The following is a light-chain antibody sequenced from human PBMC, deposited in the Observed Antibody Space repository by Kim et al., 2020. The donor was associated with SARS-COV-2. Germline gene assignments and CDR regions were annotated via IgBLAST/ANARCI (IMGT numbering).Light chain of an antibody. CDR3: QQYGSSSWT. J-gene: IGKJ1*01. V-gene: IGKV3-20*01. CDR2: GAS. Sequence: SPGERATPSCRASQSVSSSYLAWYQQKPGQAPRLLIYGASSRATGIPDRFSGSGSGTDFTLTISRLEPEDLAVYYCQQYGSSSWTFGQGTKVDIK. CDR1: QSVSSSY.